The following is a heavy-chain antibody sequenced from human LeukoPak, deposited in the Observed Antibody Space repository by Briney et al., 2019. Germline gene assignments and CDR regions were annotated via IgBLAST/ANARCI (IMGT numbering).Heavy chain of an antibody. Sequence: SQTLSLTCAISGDSVSSNSAAWNWIRQSPSKGLEWLGRTYYRSKWYNDYAVSVKSRITINPDTSTNQFSLQLNSVTAADTAVYYCAMSRGGPSSSWPNWFDPWGQGTLVTVSS. CDR1: GDSVSSNSAA. V-gene: IGHV6-1*01. CDR2: TYYRSKWYN. J-gene: IGHJ5*02. CDR3: AMSRGGPSSSWPNWFDP. D-gene: IGHD6-13*01.